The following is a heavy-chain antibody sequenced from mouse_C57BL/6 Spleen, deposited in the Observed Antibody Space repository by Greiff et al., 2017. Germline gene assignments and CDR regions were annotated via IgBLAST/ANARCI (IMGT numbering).Heavy chain of an antibody. V-gene: IGHV1-82*01. CDR2: IYPGDGDT. CDR1: GYAFSSSW. J-gene: IGHJ4*01. CDR3: APTTVVATDYAMDY. Sequence: VKLMESGPELVKPGASVKISCKASGYAFSSSWMNWVKQRPGKGLEWIGRIYPGDGDTNYNGKFKGKATLTADESSSTAYMQLSSLTSEDSAVYFCAPTTVVATDYAMDYWGQGTSVTVSS. D-gene: IGHD1-1*01.